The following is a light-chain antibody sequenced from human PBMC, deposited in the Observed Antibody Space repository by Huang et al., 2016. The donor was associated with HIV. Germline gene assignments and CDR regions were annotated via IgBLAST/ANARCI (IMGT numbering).Light chain of an antibody. Sequence: EIVMTQSPVTLSVSPGESAALSCRASQDISPNLTWYQQKPGQAPRLLCYGASSRATSIPARFSGSGFETEFTLTISSLQSEDFAVYYCQQYNKWPYTFGQGTKLEIK. J-gene: IGKJ2*01. V-gene: IGKV3-15*01. CDR2: GAS. CDR1: QDISPN. CDR3: QQYNKWPYT.